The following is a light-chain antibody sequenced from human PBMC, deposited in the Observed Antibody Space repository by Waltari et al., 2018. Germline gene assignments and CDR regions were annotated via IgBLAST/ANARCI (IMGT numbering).Light chain of an antibody. V-gene: IGLV2-14*01. CDR1: SSDVGGYNY. Sequence: QSALTQPASVSGSPGQSITIPCTGSSSDVGGYNYVSWYQQHPGKAPKLMISEVSNRPSGVSNRFSGSKSGNTASLTISGLQAEDEADYYCSSYTSINNLVLFGGGTKLTVL. J-gene: IGLJ3*02. CDR2: EVS. CDR3: SSYTSINNLVL.